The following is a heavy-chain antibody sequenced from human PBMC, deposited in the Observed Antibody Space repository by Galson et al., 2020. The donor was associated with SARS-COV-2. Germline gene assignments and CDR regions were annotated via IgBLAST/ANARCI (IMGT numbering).Heavy chain of an antibody. Sequence: GESLKISCAASGFTVSSNYMSWVRQAPGKGLEWVSVIYSGGSTYYADSVKGRFTISRDNSKNTLYLQMNSLRAEDTAVYYCARSGYYDTSFDYWGQGTLVTVSS. CDR1: GFTVSSNY. J-gene: IGHJ4*02. CDR2: IYSGGST. V-gene: IGHV3-53*01. CDR3: ARSGYYDTSFDY. D-gene: IGHD3-22*01.